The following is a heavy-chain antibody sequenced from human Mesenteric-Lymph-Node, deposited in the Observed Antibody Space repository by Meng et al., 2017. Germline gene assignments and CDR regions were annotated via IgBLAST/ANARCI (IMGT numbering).Heavy chain of an antibody. J-gene: IGHJ4*02. CDR1: GYTFTSYD. CDR3: ARGALWFGELTGKWDY. Sequence: ASVKVSCKASGYTFTSYDINWVRQATGQGLEWMGRINPNSGGTNYAQKFQGRVTMTRDTSISTAYMELSRLRSDDTAVYYCARGALWFGELTGKWDYWGQGTLVTVSS. D-gene: IGHD3-10*01. CDR2: INPNSGGT. V-gene: IGHV1-2*06.